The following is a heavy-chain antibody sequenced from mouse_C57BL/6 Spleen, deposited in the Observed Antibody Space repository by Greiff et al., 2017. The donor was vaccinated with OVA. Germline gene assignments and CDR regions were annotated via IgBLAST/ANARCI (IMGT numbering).Heavy chain of an antibody. CDR1: GFTFSDFY. V-gene: IGHV7-1*01. CDR3: ATRGSRGAMDY. D-gene: IGHD6-2*01. J-gene: IGHJ4*01. Sequence: EVQVVESGGGLVQSGRSLRLSCATSGFTFSDFYMEWVRQAPGKGLEWIAASRNKANDYTTEYSASVKGRFIVSRDTSQSILYLQMNALRAEDTAIYYCATRGSRGAMDYWGQGTSVTVSS. CDR2: SRNKANDYTT.